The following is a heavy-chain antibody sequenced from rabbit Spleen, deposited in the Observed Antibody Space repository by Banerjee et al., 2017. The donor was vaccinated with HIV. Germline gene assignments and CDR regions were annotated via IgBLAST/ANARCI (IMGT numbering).Heavy chain of an antibody. CDR3: ARDTGTSFSTYGMDL. Sequence: QSLEESGGDLVKPGASLTLTCTASGFSFSSSDYMCWVRQPPGKGPEWITCIGAGVSYTTYYATWAKGRFTISKTSSTTVTLQMTSLTAADTATYFCARDTGTSFSTYGMDLWGQGTLVTVS. D-gene: IGHD8-1*01. V-gene: IGHV1S40*01. J-gene: IGHJ6*01. CDR1: GFSFSSSDY. CDR2: IGAGVSYTT.